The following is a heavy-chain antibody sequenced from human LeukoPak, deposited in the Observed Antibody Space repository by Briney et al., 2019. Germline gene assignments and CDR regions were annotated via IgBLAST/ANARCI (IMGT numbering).Heavy chain of an antibody. D-gene: IGHD3-22*01. J-gene: IGHJ6*03. V-gene: IGHV4-59*01. CDR2: IYYSGST. Sequence: SETLSPTCTVSGGSISSYYWSWIRQPPGKGLEWIGNIYYSGSTNYNPSLKSRVTISVDTSKNQFSLKLSSVTAADTAVYYCTRGSIAYYYMDVWGKGTTVTISS. CDR3: TRGSIAYYYMDV. CDR1: GGSISSYY.